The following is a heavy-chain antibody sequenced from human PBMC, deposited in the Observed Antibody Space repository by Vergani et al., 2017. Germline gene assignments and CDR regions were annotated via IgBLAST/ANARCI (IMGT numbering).Heavy chain of an antibody. J-gene: IGHJ6*02. Sequence: QVQLVQSGAEVKKPGASVKVSCKASGYTFTSDDINWVRQATGQGLEWMGWMNPISGNTGYAQNLQGRLTITADTSTSTAYMELTSLRSQDTAVYYCARVGLTGYYIRYGMDVWGQGTTVTVSS. CDR2: MNPISGNT. CDR1: GYTFTSDD. V-gene: IGHV1-8*03. CDR3: ARVGLTGYYIRYGMDV. D-gene: IGHD3-9*01.